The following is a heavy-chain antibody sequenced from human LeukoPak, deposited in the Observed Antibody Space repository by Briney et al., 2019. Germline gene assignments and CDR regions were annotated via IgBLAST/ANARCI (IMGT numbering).Heavy chain of an antibody. CDR1: GFTFSSYG. CDR3: AKSQRTAVAGT. V-gene: IGHV3-23*01. Sequence: GGSLRLSCAASGFTFSSYGMSWVRQAPGKGLEWVSAISGSGGSTYYADSVKGRFTISRDNSKNTVYLQMNSLRAEDTAVYYCAKSQRTAVAGTWGQGTLVTVSS. J-gene: IGHJ4*02. CDR2: ISGSGGST. D-gene: IGHD6-19*01.